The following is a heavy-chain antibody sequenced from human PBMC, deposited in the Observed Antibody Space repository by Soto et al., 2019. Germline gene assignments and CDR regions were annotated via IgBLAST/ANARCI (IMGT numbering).Heavy chain of an antibody. Sequence: GGSLRLSCEVSGFTFSSHGMHWVRQAPGKGLEWVAVISSDGSNEYYADPVKGRFANSRDNSKNTLYLQMNSLRPEDTAVYYCAKASDVDVALVTGPLDYWGRGTLVTVSS. CDR1: GFTFSSHG. V-gene: IGHV3-30*18. CDR3: AKASDVDVALVTGPLDY. CDR2: ISSDGSNE. D-gene: IGHD5-18*01. J-gene: IGHJ4*02.